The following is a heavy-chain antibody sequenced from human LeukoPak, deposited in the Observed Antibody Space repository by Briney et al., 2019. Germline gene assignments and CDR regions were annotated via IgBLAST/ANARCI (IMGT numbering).Heavy chain of an antibody. J-gene: IGHJ4*02. CDR1: GFTFDTYW. CDR3: ARESGLWGDTIDY. D-gene: IGHD3-16*01. CDR2: IHRDGNNI. V-gene: IGHV3-74*01. Sequence: GGSLRLSCAASGFTFDTYWMHWVRQAPGKGLVWVSRIHRDGNNINYADFVQGRFTISRDNAKNSLYLQMNSLRAEDTAVYYCARESGLWGDTIDYWGQGTLVTVSS.